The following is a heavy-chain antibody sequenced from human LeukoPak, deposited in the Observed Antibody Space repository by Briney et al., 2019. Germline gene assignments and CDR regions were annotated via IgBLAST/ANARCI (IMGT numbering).Heavy chain of an antibody. D-gene: IGHD6-19*01. Sequence: GGSLRLSCAASGFTVSSNYMSWVRQAPGKGLEWVSVIYSGGSTYYADSVKGRFTISRDNSKNTLYLQMNSLRAEDTAVYYCASSNPISSDWSITYYYYGMDVWGQGTTVTVSS. CDR1: GFTVSSNY. CDR3: ASSNPISSDWSITYYYYGMDV. J-gene: IGHJ6*02. V-gene: IGHV3-66*02. CDR2: IYSGGST.